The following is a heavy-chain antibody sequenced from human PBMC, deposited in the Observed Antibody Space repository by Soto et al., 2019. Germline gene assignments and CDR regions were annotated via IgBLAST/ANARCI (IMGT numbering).Heavy chain of an antibody. D-gene: IGHD1-26*01. J-gene: IGHJ4*02. Sequence: SETLSLTCTVSGGSIISSNYYWAWIRQPPGKGLEWIGNIYYTEGTYYNPSLKSRVTISVDTSENQVSLKLFSVTAADTALYYCVSAAKWELLFDYWGQGIQVTV. CDR3: VSAAKWELLFDY. V-gene: IGHV4-39*01. CDR2: IYYTEGT. CDR1: GGSIISSNYY.